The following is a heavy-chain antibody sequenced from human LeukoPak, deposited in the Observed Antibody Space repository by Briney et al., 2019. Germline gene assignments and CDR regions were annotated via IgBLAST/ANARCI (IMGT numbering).Heavy chain of an antibody. CDR3: ARVPRGYSYGWGRYD. CDR1: GGTFSSYA. J-gene: IGHJ4*02. CDR2: IIPILGIA. D-gene: IGHD5-18*01. Sequence: SVKVSCKASGGTFSSYAISWVRQAPGQGLEWMGRIIPILGIANYAQKFQGRVTITADKSTSTAYMELSSLRSEDTAVYYCARVPRGYSYGWGRYDWGQGTLVTVSS. V-gene: IGHV1-69*04.